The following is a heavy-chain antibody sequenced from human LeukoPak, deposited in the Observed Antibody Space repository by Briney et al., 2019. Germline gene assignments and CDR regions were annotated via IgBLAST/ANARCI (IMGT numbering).Heavy chain of an antibody. CDR2: IKSKTDGGTT. V-gene: IGHV3-15*01. J-gene: IGHJ4*02. Sequence: GGSLRLSCAASGFTFSNAWMSWVRQAPGKGLEWVGRIKSKTDGGTTDYAAPVKGRFTISRGDSKNTLYLQMNSLKTEDTAVYYCTTDPSGSYVPTDFDYWGQGTLITVSS. CDR3: TTDPSGSYVPTDFDY. D-gene: IGHD1-26*01. CDR1: GFTFSNAW.